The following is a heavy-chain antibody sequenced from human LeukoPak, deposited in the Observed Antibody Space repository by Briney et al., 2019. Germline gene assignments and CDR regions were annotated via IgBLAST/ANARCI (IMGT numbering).Heavy chain of an antibody. CDR3: ARPSRKQWLEDYYYYYMDV. CDR1: GFTFSSYS. Sequence: MSGGSLRLSCAASGFTFSSYSMNWVRQAPGKGLEWVSSISSSSSYIYYADSVKGRFTISRDNAKNSLYLQMNSLRAEDTAVYYCARPSRKQWLEDYYYYYMDVWGKGTTVTVSS. J-gene: IGHJ6*03. CDR2: ISSSSSYI. V-gene: IGHV3-21*01. D-gene: IGHD6-19*01.